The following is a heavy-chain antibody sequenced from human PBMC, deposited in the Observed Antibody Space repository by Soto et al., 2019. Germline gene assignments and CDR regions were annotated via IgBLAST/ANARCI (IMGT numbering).Heavy chain of an antibody. Sequence: SETLSLTCTVSGGSLSGYYWTWIRQPPGRGLEWVGYIYYRGSTSFNPSLRGRGTASQDTSRNQFSLKLSSVTTADTAVYYCARSLTGYGFDIWGQGTMVTVSS. J-gene: IGHJ3*02. CDR2: IYYRGST. V-gene: IGHV4-59*01. CDR1: GGSLSGYY. CDR3: ARSLTGYGFDI. D-gene: IGHD7-27*01.